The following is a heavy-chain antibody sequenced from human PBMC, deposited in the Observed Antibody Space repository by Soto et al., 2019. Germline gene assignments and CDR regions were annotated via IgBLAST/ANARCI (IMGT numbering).Heavy chain of an antibody. CDR1: GFTFSSYA. J-gene: IGHJ4*02. CDR3: ARRGSRSYYDY. CDR2: ISGSGGST. Sequence: EVQLLESGGGLVQPGVSLRLSCAASGFTFSSYAMRWVRQAPVKGLEWVSDISGSGGSTYYADSVKGRFTISRDNSKNTLYLQMSRLRAEDTAVYYCARRGSRSYYDYWGQGTLVTVSS. V-gene: IGHV3-23*01. D-gene: IGHD2-2*01.